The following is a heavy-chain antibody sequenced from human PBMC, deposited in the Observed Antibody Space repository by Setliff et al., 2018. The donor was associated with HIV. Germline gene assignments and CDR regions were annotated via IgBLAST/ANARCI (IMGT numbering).Heavy chain of an antibody. CDR3: GRVTGGYSGFASF. CDR1: GFTFSSYG. V-gene: IGHV3-33*01. J-gene: IGHJ1*01. CDR2: IWYDGSNK. D-gene: IGHD5-12*01. Sequence: GGSLRLSCAASGFTFSSYGMHWVRQAPGKGLEWVAVIWYDGSNKYYADSVKGRFTISRDNSKNSVYLQMNSLRAEDAGVYYCGRVTGGYSGFASFWGQGTLVTVSS.